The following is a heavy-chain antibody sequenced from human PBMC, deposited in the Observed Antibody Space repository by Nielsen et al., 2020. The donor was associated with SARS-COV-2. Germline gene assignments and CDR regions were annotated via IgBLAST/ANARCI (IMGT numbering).Heavy chain of an antibody. V-gene: IGHV4-39*01. CDR3: ARPQPGIAAAVSYWYFDL. J-gene: IGHJ2*01. CDR2: IYYSGST. CDR1: GGSISSSSYY. Sequence: SETLSLTCTVSGGSISSSSYYWGWIRQPPGKGLEWIGSIYYSGSTYYNPSLKSRVTISVDTSKNQFSLKLSSVTAADTAVYYCARPQPGIAAAVSYWYFDLWGRGTLVTVSS. D-gene: IGHD6-13*01.